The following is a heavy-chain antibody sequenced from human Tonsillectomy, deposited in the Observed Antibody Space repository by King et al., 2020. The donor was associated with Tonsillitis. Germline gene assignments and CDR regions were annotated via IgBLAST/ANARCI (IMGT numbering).Heavy chain of an antibody. V-gene: IGHV3-30*18. CDR2: VSYDGSNT. Sequence: VLLVESGGGVVQPGRSLRLSCAASGFTFSTYGMHWVRQAPGKGLEWVAVVSYDGSNTYYADSVKGRFTISRENSKNTLFLQMNSLKAEDTAVYYCAKDKLEAGYTSISYEWAFDVWGQGTMVTVSS. CDR1: GFTFSTYG. CDR3: AKDKLEAGYTSISYEWAFDV. J-gene: IGHJ3*01. D-gene: IGHD6-13*01.